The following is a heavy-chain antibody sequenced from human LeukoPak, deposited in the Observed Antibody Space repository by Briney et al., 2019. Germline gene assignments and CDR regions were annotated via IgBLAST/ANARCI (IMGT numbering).Heavy chain of an antibody. Sequence: SVKVSCKASGGTFSSYAISWVRQAPGQGLEWMGGIIPIFGTANYAQKFQGRVTITTDEFTSTAYMELSSLRSEDTAVYYCAREVVAVAGGYYYMDVWGKGTTVTVSS. J-gene: IGHJ6*03. V-gene: IGHV1-69*05. CDR2: IIPIFGTA. CDR3: AREVVAVAGGYYYMDV. D-gene: IGHD6-19*01. CDR1: GGTFSSYA.